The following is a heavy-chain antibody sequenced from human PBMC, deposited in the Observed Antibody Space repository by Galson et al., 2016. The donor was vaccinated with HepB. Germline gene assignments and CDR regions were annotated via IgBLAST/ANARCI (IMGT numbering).Heavy chain of an antibody. CDR3: GRDVGP. CDR2: IYSTGTT. D-gene: IGHD1-26*01. V-gene: IGHV3-53*01. CDR1: GFTVSNNY. Sequence: SLRLSCAASGFTVSNNYMSWVRQAPGKGLEWVSLIYSTGTTLYTDSVKGRFTISRDSSKNTLYLQMNNLRAEDTAMYFCGRDVGPWGQGTLVTVSS. J-gene: IGHJ5*02.